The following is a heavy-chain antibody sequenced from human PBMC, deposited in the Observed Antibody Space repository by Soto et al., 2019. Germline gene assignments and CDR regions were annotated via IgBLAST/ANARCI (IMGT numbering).Heavy chain of an antibody. Sequence: QVQLVESGGGVVQPGRSLRLSCAASGFPFSNHAMHWVRQAPGKGLEWVAFISYDGRNKYYADSVKGRFTISRDNSKKTLYLQMNNLRAEDTAVYYCARQRAVTTIFDYWGQGTLVTVSS. CDR2: ISYDGRNK. CDR3: ARQRAVTTIFDY. V-gene: IGHV3-30*04. CDR1: GFPFSNHA. D-gene: IGHD4-17*01. J-gene: IGHJ4*02.